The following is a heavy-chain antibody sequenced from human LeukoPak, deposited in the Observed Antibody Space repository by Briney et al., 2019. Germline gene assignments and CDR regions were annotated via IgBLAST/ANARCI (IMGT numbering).Heavy chain of an antibody. CDR1: GFTFSSYA. CDR2: ISGSGGST. CDR3: AKDPQYSSSSFRFDP. J-gene: IGHJ5*02. V-gene: IGHV3-23*01. Sequence: PGGSLRLSCAASGFTFSSYAMSWVRQAPGKGLEWVSAISGSGGSTYYADSAKGRFTISRDNSKNTLYLQMNSLRAEDTAVYYCAKDPQYSSSSFRFDPWGQGTLVTVSS. D-gene: IGHD6-6*01.